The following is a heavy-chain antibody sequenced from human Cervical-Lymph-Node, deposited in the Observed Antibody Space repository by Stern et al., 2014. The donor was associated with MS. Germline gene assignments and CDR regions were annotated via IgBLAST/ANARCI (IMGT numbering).Heavy chain of an antibody. CDR3: AREGTTVTTGYYYGLDV. Sequence: EMQLVESGGGLVQPGGSLRLSCAASGFTSSSHWMHWVRQAPGKGLVWVSRINSDGSSTNYADSVKGRFTISGDNGKNTVFLQINSLSAEDTAVYYCAREGTTVTTGYYYGLDVWGQGTTVTVSS. CDR1: GFTSSSHW. V-gene: IGHV3-74*01. CDR2: INSDGSST. J-gene: IGHJ6*02. D-gene: IGHD4-17*01.